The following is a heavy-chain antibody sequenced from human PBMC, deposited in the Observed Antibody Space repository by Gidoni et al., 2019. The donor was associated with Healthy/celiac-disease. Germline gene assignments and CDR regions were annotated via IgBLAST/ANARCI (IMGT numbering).Heavy chain of an antibody. Sequence: QVQLQQWGAGLLKPSETLSLTCAVYGGSFSGYYWSWIRQPPGKGLEWIGEINHSGSTNYNPSLKSRVTISVDTSKNQFSLKLSSVTAADTAVYYCARGRKKWFGGFDPWGQGTLVTVSS. CDR2: INHSGST. J-gene: IGHJ5*02. V-gene: IGHV4-34*01. CDR3: ARGRKKWFGGFDP. CDR1: GGSFSGYY. D-gene: IGHD3-10*01.